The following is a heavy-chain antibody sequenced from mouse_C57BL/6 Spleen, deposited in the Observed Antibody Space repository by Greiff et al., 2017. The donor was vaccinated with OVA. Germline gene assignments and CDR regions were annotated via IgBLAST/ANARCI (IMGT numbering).Heavy chain of an antibody. CDR3: ARWNYYGSSPRMYFDY. CDR2: IDPSGSYT. Sequence: QVQLQQSGAELVKPGASVKLSCKASGYTFTSYWMQWVKQRPGQGLEWIGEIDPSGSYTNYNQKFKGKATLTVDTSSSTAYMQLSSLTSEDSAVYSCARWNYYGSSPRMYFDYWGQGTTLTVSS. J-gene: IGHJ2*01. CDR1: GYTFTSYW. V-gene: IGHV1-50*01. D-gene: IGHD1-1*01.